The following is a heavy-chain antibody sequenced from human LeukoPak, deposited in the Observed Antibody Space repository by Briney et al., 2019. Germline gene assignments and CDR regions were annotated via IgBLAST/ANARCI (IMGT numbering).Heavy chain of an antibody. CDR1: GGSISGTNSY. J-gene: IGHJ6*03. CDR2: IYFSGST. V-gene: IGHV4-39*01. CDR3: ARQRADYYYYYMDV. Sequence: SETLSLTCIVSGGSISGTNSYWAWIRQPAGKGLEWIGSIYFSGSTFYKSSLESRLNMSVDMSKNQFSLKVRSVTAADTAVYYCARQRADYYYYYMDVWGKGATVTASS.